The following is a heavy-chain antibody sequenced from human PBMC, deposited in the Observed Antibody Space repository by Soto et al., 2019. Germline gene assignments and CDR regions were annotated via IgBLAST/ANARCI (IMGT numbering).Heavy chain of an antibody. CDR2: IWYDGSNK. CDR3: ARSLHSSGWDFAY. CDR1: GFTFSSYG. J-gene: IGHJ4*02. V-gene: IGHV3-33*01. Sequence: GGSLRLSCAASGFTFSSYGMHWVRQAPGKGLEWVAVIWYDGSNKYYADSVKGRFTISRDNSKNTLYLQMNSLRAEDTAVYYCARSLHSSGWDFAYWGQGTLVTVSS. D-gene: IGHD6-19*01.